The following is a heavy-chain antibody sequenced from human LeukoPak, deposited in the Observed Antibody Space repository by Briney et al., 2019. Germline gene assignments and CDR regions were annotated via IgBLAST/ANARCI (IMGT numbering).Heavy chain of an antibody. CDR2: FDPEDGET. CDR3: ATDALGCSGGSCPPDAFDI. V-gene: IGHV1-24*01. J-gene: IGHJ3*02. D-gene: IGHD2-15*01. CDR1: GYTLTELS. Sequence: ASVKVSCKVSGYTLTELSMHWVRQAPGKGLEWMGGFDPEDGETIYAQKFQGRVTMTEDTSTDTAYMELSSLRSEDTAVYYCATDALGCSGGSCPPDAFDIWGQGTMVTVSS.